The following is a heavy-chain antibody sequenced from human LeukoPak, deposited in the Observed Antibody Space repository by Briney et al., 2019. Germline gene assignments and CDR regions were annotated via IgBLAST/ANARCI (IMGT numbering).Heavy chain of an antibody. V-gene: IGHV4-39*01. J-gene: IGHJ4*02. CDR1: GGSISSSAYS. Sequence: PSETLSLTCTVSGGSISSSAYSWGWIRQPPGKGLDWIGNIYDSGNTYYNSSLKSRVTISVDTSKNQFSLKLNSVTAADTAVYYCARQYGPGYSSTWYFDYWGQGTLVTVSS. CDR3: ARQYGPGYSSTWYFDY. D-gene: IGHD6-13*01. CDR2: IYDSGNT.